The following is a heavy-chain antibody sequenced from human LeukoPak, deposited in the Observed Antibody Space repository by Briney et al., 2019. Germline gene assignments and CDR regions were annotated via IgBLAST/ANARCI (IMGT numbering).Heavy chain of an antibody. V-gene: IGHV3-30-3*01. CDR3: GRGARRYYYYGMDV. Sequence: GRSLRLSCAASGFTFSSYAMHWVRQAPGKGLEWVAVISYDGSNKYYADSVKGRFTISRDNSKNTLYLQMNSLRAEDTAVYYCGRGARRYYYYGMDVWGQGTTVTVSS. J-gene: IGHJ6*02. CDR2: ISYDGSNK. CDR1: GFTFSSYA.